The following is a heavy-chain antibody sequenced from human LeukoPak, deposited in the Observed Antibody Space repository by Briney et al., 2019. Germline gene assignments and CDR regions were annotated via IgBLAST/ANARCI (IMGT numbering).Heavy chain of an antibody. J-gene: IGHJ5*02. CDR2: INPNSGGT. D-gene: IGHD3-9*01. CDR1: GYTFTGYY. CDR3: ARMGPILTGYRWFDP. V-gene: IGHV1-2*02. Sequence: ASVKVSCKASGYTFTGYYMHWVRQAPGQGLEWMGWINPNSGGTNYAQKFQGRVTMTRDTSISTAYMELSRLRSDDTAVYYCARMGPILTGYRWFDPWGQGTLVTVSS.